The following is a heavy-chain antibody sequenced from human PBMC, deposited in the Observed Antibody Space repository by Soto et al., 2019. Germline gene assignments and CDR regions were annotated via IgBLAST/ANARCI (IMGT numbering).Heavy chain of an antibody. CDR2: TGNKAYSYTT. Sequence: GSLRLSCAASGFNFISHYFDWVRQTPGKGLEWVGRTGNKAYSYTTEYAASVKGRFTISRDDSKNTLYLQMNSLKAEDTAVYYCASDYSGYYGFDIWGQGTMVTVS. J-gene: IGHJ3*02. CDR1: GFNFISHY. D-gene: IGHD3-22*01. V-gene: IGHV3-72*01. CDR3: ASDYSGYYGFDI.